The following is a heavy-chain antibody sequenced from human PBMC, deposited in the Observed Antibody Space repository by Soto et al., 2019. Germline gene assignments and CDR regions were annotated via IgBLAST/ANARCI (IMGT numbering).Heavy chain of an antibody. D-gene: IGHD6-19*01. CDR2: IIPMFDTA. V-gene: IGHV1-69*01. J-gene: IGHJ3*01. Sequence: QVVLVQSGAEVKNPGSSVKVSCKASGGTFGRNAINWVRQAPGQGFEWMGGIIPMFDTANHAQKVRDRIMITADESTNTAYLELKDLRSEDTAIYYCGRPQGSGWRFNALDFWGQGTMVTVSS. CDR1: GGTFGRNA. CDR3: GRPQGSGWRFNALDF.